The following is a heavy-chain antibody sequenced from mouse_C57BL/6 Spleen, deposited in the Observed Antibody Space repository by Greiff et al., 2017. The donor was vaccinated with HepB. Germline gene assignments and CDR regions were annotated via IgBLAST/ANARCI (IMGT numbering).Heavy chain of an antibody. J-gene: IGHJ3*01. CDR1: GYAFSSSW. CDR2: IYPGDGDT. CDR3: VYSNYEAWFAY. D-gene: IGHD2-5*01. V-gene: IGHV1-82*01. Sequence: VQLQQSGPELVKPGASVKISCKASGYAFSSSWMNWVKQRPGKGLEWIGRIYPGDGDTNYNGKFKGKATLTADKSSSTAYMQLSSLTSEYSAVYFCVYSNYEAWFAYWGQGTLVTVSA.